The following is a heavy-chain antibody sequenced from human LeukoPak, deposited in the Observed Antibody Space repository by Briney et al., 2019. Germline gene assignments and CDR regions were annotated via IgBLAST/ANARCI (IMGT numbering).Heavy chain of an antibody. CDR1: GGSFSGHY. CDR2: INHSGST. J-gene: IGHJ4*02. D-gene: IGHD1-7*01. V-gene: IGHV4-34*01. CDR3: ARAPATAGTIDY. Sequence: SETLSLTCAVYGGSFSGHYWTWIRQSPGKGLEWIGEINHSGSTNYNASLKSRVTMSVDTSKNRFSLRLSSVTAADTAVYYCARAPATAGTIDYWGQGTLVTVSS.